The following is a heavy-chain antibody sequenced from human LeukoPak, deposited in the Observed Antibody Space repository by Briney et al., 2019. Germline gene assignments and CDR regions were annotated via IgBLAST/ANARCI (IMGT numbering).Heavy chain of an antibody. CDR3: ARDMGGATSY. CDR2: IYSGGST. V-gene: IGHV3-53*04. Sequence: GGSLRLSCAASGFTVSSNYMSWVRQAPGKGLEWVSVIYSGGSTYYADSVKGRFTISGHNSKNTLYLQMNSLRAEDTAVYYCARDMGGATSYWGQGTLVTVSS. J-gene: IGHJ4*02. D-gene: IGHD1-26*01. CDR1: GFTVSSNY.